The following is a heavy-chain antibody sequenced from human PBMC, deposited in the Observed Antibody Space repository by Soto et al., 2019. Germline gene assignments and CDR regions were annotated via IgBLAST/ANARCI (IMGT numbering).Heavy chain of an antibody. D-gene: IGHD3-16*02. CDR1: GGSISSGGYY. CDR2: IYYSGST. V-gene: IGHV4-31*03. J-gene: IGHJ4*02. CDR3: ARASYDYIWGSYRYRPEYFDY. Sequence: SETLSLTCTVSGGSISSGGYYWSWIRQHPGKGLEWIGYIYYSGSTYYNPSLKSRVTISVDTSKNQFSLKLSSVTAADTAVYYCARASYDYIWGSYRYRPEYFDYWGQGTLVTVSS.